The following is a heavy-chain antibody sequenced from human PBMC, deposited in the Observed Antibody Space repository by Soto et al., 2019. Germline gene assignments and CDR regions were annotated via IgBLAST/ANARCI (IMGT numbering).Heavy chain of an antibody. D-gene: IGHD1-7*01. CDR1: GGSFSGYY. Sequence: NPSETLSLTCAVYGGSFSGYYWSWIRQPPGKGLEWIGEINHSGSTNYNPSLKSRVTISVDTSKNQFSLKLSSVTAADTAVYYCARSGSNWNYDWFDPWGQGTLVTVSS. CDR2: INHSGST. V-gene: IGHV4-34*01. CDR3: ARSGSNWNYDWFDP. J-gene: IGHJ5*02.